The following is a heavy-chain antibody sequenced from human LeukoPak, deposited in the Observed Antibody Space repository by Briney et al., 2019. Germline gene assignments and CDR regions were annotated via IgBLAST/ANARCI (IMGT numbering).Heavy chain of an antibody. CDR3: AKGDSSRWYFGVGAFDI. J-gene: IGHJ3*02. CDR2: ISSSGGST. CDR1: GFTFSSYA. D-gene: IGHD6-13*01. V-gene: IGHV3-23*01. Sequence: GSLRLSCAASGFTFSSYAMSWVRQAPGKGLEGVSAISSSGGSTYNAHSVKGRFTISRDNSKNTLYLQMNSLRAEDTAVYYRAKGDSSRWYFGVGAFDIWGQGTMVTVSS.